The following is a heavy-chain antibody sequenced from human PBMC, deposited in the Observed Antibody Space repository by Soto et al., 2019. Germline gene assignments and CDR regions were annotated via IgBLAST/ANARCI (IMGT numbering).Heavy chain of an antibody. CDR1: GFTFTSSA. V-gene: IGHV1-58*01. CDR3: AADKAFSSSAGYYYYYGMHV. CDR2: IVVGSGNT. Sequence: SVKVSCKASGFTFTSSAVQWVRQARGQRLEWIGWIVVGSGNTNYAQKFQERVTITRDMSTSTAYMELSSLRSENTAVYDGAADKAFSSSAGYYYYYGMHVWGQGSTVTGSS. D-gene: IGHD6-6*01. J-gene: IGHJ6*02.